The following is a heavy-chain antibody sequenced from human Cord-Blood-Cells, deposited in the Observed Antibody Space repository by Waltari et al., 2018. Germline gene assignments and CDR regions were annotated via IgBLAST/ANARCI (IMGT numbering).Heavy chain of an antibody. V-gene: IGHV1-2*02. D-gene: IGHD6-6*01. CDR3: ARGYSSSYYYYGMDV. CDR1: GYTFTGYY. J-gene: IGHJ6*02. Sequence: QVQLVQSGAEVKKPGASVKVSCKASGYTFTGYYMHWVQPAPGQGLEWMGWINPNSGGTNYAQKFQGRVTMTRDTSISTAYMELSRLRSDDTAVYYCARGYSSSYYYYGMDVWGQGTTVTVSS. CDR2: INPNSGGT.